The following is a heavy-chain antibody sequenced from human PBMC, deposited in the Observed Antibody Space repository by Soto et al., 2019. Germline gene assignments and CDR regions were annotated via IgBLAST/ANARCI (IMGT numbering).Heavy chain of an antibody. D-gene: IGHD2-15*01. CDR3: SKERELVVVAETPIHYSGMDA. V-gene: IGHV3-7*03. CDR2: INQDGSEK. Sequence: GGSLRLSCAASGFTFSSFWIAWVRQAPWKGLEWVANINQDGSEKYYVDSMKGRFTISRDNAKNSLYLEMNSLRAEDTAVYYCSKERELVVVAETPIHYSGMDAWGQGTTLTLSS. CDR1: GFTFSSFW. J-gene: IGHJ6*02.